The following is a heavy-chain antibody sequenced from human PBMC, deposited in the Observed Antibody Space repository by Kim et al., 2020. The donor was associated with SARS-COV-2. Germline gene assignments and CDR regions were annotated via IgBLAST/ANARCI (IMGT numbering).Heavy chain of an antibody. CDR1: GYSFISYW. V-gene: IGHV5-51*01. Sequence: GESLKISCKGSGYSFISYWIGWVRQMPGKGLECMGIIYPGDSDTRYSPSLQGQVTISADKSITTAYLQWSSLKASDTAMYYCARGGGYGVPPQGAFDIWGQGTMVTVSS. CDR3: ARGGGYGVPPQGAFDI. J-gene: IGHJ3*02. CDR2: IYPGDSDT. D-gene: IGHD1-26*01.